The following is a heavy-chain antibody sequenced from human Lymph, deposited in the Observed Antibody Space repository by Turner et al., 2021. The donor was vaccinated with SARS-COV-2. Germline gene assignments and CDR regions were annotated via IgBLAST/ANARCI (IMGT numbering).Heavy chain of an antibody. D-gene: IGHD1-26*01. CDR3: ARGRYSGGGMDV. Sequence: QVQLVQYGAEVKKPGASVKVPCKAPGYTFTSDGIYWVRQATGEGLEWMGWMNTNSGNTGYAQKFQGRVTMTRNTSMNTTYMELGSLGSEYTAEYYCARGRYSGGGMDVWGQGTTVTVSS. J-gene: IGHJ6*02. CDR1: GYTFTSDG. CDR2: MNTNSGNT. V-gene: IGHV1-8*02.